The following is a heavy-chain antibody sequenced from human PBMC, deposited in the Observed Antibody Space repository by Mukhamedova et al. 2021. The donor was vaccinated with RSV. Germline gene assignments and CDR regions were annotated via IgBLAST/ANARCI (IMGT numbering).Heavy chain of an antibody. CDR1: GSYY. Sequence: GSYYWSWIRQPPGKGLEWIGYIYYSGSTNYNPSLKCRVTISVDTSNNQFSLKLSSVTAADTAVYYCASVNRGGGAFDTWGQGTMVT. V-gene: IGHV4-61*01. J-gene: IGHJ3*02. CDR3: ASVNRGGGAFDT. D-gene: IGHD2/OR15-2a*01. CDR2: IYYSGST.